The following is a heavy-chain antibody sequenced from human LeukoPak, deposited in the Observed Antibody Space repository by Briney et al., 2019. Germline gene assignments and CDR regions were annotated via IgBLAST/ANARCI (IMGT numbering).Heavy chain of an antibody. D-gene: IGHD3-22*01. Sequence: RVSCKASGGTFSSYAISWVRQAPGQGLEWMGGIIPIFGTANYPQKFQGRVTITTDESTSTAYMELSSLRSEDTAVYYCARGRSPLYYDSSGYYYVLDYWGQGTLVTVSS. J-gene: IGHJ4*02. V-gene: IGHV1-69*05. CDR1: GGTFSSYA. CDR2: IIPIFGTA. CDR3: ARGRSPLYYDSSGYYYVLDY.